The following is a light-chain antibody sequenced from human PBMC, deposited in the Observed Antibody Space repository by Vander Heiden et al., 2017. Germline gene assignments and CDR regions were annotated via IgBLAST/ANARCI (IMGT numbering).Light chain of an antibody. CDR3: NSRDSSGNPV. J-gene: IGLJ2*01. V-gene: IGLV3-19*01. CDR2: GKN. CDR1: SLRSYY. Sequence: SSELTQDPAVSVALGQPVRITCQGDSLRSYYASWYQQKPGQAPVLVIYGKNNRPSGIPDRFSGSSSGNTASLTITGAQAEDEADYYCNSRDSSGNPVFGGGTNLTVL.